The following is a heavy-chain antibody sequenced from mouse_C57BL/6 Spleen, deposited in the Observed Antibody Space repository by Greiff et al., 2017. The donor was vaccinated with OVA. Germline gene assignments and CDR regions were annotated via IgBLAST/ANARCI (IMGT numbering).Heavy chain of an antibody. CDR1: GFTFSSYA. CDR2: ISDGGSYT. D-gene: IGHD1-1*01. J-gene: IGHJ4*01. Sequence: EVNLVESGGGLVKPGGSLKLSCAASGFTFSSYAMSWVRQTPEQRLEWVATISDGGSYTYYPDNVKGRFTISRDNAKNNLYLQMSQLKSEDTAMYDCARETSSNYSMDYWGQGTSVTVSS. CDR3: ARETSSNYSMDY. V-gene: IGHV5-4*01.